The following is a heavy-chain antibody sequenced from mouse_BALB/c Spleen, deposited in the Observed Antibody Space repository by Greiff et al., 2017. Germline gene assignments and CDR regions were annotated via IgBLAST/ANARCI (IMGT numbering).Heavy chain of an antibody. V-gene: IGHV1S137*01. CDR3: ARELLRLRAMDY. Sequence: QVQLQQSGAELVRPGVSVKISCKGSGYTFTDYAMHWVKQSHAKSLEWIGVISTYYGDASYNQKFKGKATMTVDKSSSTAYMELARLTSEDSAIYYCARELLRLRAMDYRGQGNSVTVSS. CDR2: ISTYYGDA. D-gene: IGHD1-2*01. J-gene: IGHJ4*01. CDR1: GYTFTDYA.